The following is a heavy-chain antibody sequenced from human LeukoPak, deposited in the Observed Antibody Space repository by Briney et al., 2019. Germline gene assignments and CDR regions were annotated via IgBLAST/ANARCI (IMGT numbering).Heavy chain of an antibody. D-gene: IGHD6-19*01. Sequence: AGGSLRLSCAASGFTFSSHAMSWVRQAPGKGLEWVSAISGSGGSTYYADSVKGRFTISRDNSKNTLYLQMNSLRAEDTAVYYCAKGSGDSSGWYYYFDYWGQGTLVTVSS. CDR1: GFTFSSHA. V-gene: IGHV3-23*01. CDR2: ISGSGGST. CDR3: AKGSGDSSGWYYYFDY. J-gene: IGHJ4*02.